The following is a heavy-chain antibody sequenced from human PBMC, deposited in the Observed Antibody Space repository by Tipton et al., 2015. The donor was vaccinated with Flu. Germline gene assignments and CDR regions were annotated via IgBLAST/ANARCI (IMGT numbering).Heavy chain of an antibody. CDR2: IYTNGNT. V-gene: IGHV4-4*09. CDR1: GDSIRNDYF. D-gene: IGHD1-26*01. Sequence: TLSLTCAVSGDSIRNDYFWGWIRQPPGKGLEWIGRIYTNGNTNYNASLKSRVTISVDTSKNQFSLRLSSVTAADTAVYFCARDLGQSGYYFDYWGQGTLVTVSS. J-gene: IGHJ4*02. CDR3: ARDLGQSGYYFDY.